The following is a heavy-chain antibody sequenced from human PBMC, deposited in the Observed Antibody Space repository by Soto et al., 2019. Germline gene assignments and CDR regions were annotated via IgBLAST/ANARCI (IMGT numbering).Heavy chain of an antibody. CDR2: IYYSGST. J-gene: IGHJ4*02. Sequence: QVQLQESGPGLVKPSETLSLTCTVSGGSVSSGSYYWSWIRQPPGKGLEWIGYIYYSGSTNYNPSLKSRVTISVDTSKNQFSLKLNSVTVADTAVYYCASYSSGWYDVSYWGQGTLVTVSS. CDR1: GGSVSSGSYY. V-gene: IGHV4-61*01. CDR3: ASYSSGWYDVSY. D-gene: IGHD6-19*01.